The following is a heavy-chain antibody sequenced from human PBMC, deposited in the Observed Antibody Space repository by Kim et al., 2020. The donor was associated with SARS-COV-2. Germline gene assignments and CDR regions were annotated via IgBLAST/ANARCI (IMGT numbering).Heavy chain of an antibody. CDR2: IDWDDDK. CDR3: ARIQGTGYYYAFDF. Sequence: SGPTLVNPTQTLTLTCTFSGFSLSTSGMSVSWIRQPPGKALEWLARIDWDDDKYYSTSLKTRLTISKDTSKNQVVLTMTNMDPVDTATYYCARIQGTGYYYAFDFWGQGTLGTVSS. V-gene: IGHV2-70*11. CDR1: GFSLSTSGMS. J-gene: IGHJ4*02. D-gene: IGHD3-22*01.